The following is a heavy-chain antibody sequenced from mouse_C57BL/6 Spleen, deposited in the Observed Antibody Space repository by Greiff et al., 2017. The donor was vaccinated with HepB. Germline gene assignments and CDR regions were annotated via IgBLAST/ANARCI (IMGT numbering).Heavy chain of an antibody. V-gene: IGHV3-6*01. D-gene: IGHD1-1*01. J-gene: IGHJ2*01. CDR1: GYSITSGYY. Sequence: VQLKQSGPGLVKPSQSLSLTCSVTGYSITSGYYWNWIRQFPGNKLEWMGYISYDGSNNYNPSLKNRISITRDTSKNQFFLKLNSVTTEDTATYYCARADYGSPLDYWGQGTTLTVSS. CDR3: ARADYGSPLDY. CDR2: ISYDGSN.